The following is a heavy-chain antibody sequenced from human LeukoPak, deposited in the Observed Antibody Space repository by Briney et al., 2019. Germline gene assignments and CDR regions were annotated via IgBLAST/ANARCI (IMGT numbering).Heavy chain of an antibody. V-gene: IGHV3-30*02. CDR3: AKDRTDI. Sequence: GGSLRLSCAASGFTFSTYGMHWVRQAPGKGLEWVAFIRYDGSNKYYADSVKGRFTIFRDSSKDTLYLQMNNLRVEDTAVYYCAKDRTDIWGQGTMVTVSS. J-gene: IGHJ3*02. CDR2: IRYDGSNK. CDR1: GFTFSTYG.